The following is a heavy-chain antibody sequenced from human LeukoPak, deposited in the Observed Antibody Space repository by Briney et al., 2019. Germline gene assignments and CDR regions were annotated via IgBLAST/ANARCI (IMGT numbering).Heavy chain of an antibody. CDR1: GFTFSSYG. D-gene: IGHD5-18*01. CDR3: ARAKYSYGLYYFDY. Sequence: GGSLRLSCAASGFTFSSYGMHWVRKAPGKGLEWVAVIWHDGSNKYSADSVKGRFTISRDNSKNTLYLQMNGLRAEDTAVYYCARAKYSYGLYYFDYWGQGTLVTVSS. J-gene: IGHJ4*02. V-gene: IGHV3-33*01. CDR2: IWHDGSNK.